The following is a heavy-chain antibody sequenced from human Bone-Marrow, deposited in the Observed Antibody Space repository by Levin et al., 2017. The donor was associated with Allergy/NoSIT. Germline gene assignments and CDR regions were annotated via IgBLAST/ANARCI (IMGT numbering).Heavy chain of an antibody. J-gene: IGHJ4*02. CDR3: TSGLGKTDTDS. CDR2: VKGEVEGGTT. CDR1: GFNFNSAW. Sequence: GESLKISCAASGFNFNSAWLHWVRQAPGKGLEWVARVKGEVEGGTTDYAAPVKGRFTISRDDSKNTLYLQMNSLKSEDTAVYYCTSGLGKTDTDSWGQGTLVTVSS. V-gene: IGHV3-15*05. D-gene: IGHD1/OR15-1a*01.